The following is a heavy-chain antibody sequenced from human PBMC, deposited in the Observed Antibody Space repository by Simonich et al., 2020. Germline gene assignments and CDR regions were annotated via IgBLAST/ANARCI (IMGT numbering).Heavy chain of an antibody. CDR2: IHYSGST. J-gene: IGHJ4*02. CDR3: ARQRVLMVYAIDY. Sequence: QLQLQESGPGLVKPSETLSLTRTVSGGSISSSSYYWGWIRQPPGTGLEGIGSIHYSGSTSTNPSLKSRVTISVDTSKNQFSLKLSSVTAADTAVYYCARQRVLMVYAIDYCGQGTLVTVSS. D-gene: IGHD2-8*01. V-gene: IGHV4-39*01. CDR1: GGSISSSSYY.